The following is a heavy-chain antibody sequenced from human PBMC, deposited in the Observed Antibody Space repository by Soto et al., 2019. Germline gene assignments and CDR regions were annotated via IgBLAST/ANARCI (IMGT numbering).Heavy chain of an antibody. D-gene: IGHD5-18*01. Sequence: SVKVSCKASGGTFSSYAISWVRQAPGQGLEWMGGIIPIFGTANYAQKFQGRVTITADESTSTAYMALSSLRSEDTAVYYCARIRAYSYADYYYGMDVWAQGTTVTVS. CDR2: IIPIFGTA. J-gene: IGHJ6*02. CDR1: GGTFSSYA. CDR3: ARIRAYSYADYYYGMDV. V-gene: IGHV1-69*13.